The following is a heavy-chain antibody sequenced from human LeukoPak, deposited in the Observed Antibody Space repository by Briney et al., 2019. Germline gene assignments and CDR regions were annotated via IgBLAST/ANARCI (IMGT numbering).Heavy chain of an antibody. Sequence: GASVKVSCKVSGNSLIYLSMHWVRQAPGKGLERLGGLDPEGGGLIYAQNFQGRVIMTEDTSTDTAYMELSSLKSEDTGVYYCATVFQQRGYYYMDVWGKGTTVTVSS. D-gene: IGHD6-13*01. J-gene: IGHJ6*03. V-gene: IGHV1-24*01. CDR2: LDPEGGGL. CDR3: ATVFQQRGYYYMDV. CDR1: GNSLIYLS.